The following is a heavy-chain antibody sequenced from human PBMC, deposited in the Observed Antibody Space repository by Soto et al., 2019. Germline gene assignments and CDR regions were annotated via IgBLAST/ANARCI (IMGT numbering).Heavy chain of an antibody. CDR3: AKDGAEYQLLYREYNWFDP. V-gene: IGHV3-30*18. CDR1: GFTFSSYG. D-gene: IGHD2-2*02. Sequence: LRLSCAASGFTFSSYGMHWVRQAPGKGLEWVAVISYDGSNKYYADSVKGRFTISRDNSKNTLYLQMNSLRAEDTAVYYCAKDGAEYQLLYREYNWFDPWGQGTLVTVSS. J-gene: IGHJ5*02. CDR2: ISYDGSNK.